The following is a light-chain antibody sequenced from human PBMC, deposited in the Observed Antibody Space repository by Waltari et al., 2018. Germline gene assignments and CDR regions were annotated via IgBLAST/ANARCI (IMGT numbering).Light chain of an antibody. CDR1: SSDAGFYNL. CDR2: EVI. Sequence: QSALTQPASVSGSPGQSITISCTGTSSDAGFYNLVSWYQQHPDKAPKLLVSEVIERPSGVSIRFSGSKSVNTASLTISGLQAEDEADYYCCSYVGRNIWVFGGGTKVTVL. V-gene: IGLV2-23*02. CDR3: CSYVGRNIWV. J-gene: IGLJ3*02.